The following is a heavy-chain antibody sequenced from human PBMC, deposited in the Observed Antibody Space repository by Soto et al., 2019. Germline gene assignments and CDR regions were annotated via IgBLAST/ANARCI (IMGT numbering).Heavy chain of an antibody. D-gene: IGHD2-2*01. J-gene: IGHJ6*02. CDR3: ARTVPARKYYYAMGV. V-gene: IGHV5-51*01. Sequence: PGESLKISCKGSGYSFTSYWIGWARQMPGKGLEWMGIIYPGDSDTRYSPSFQGQVTISADKSISTAYLQWSSLKASDNAMYYCARTVPARKYYYAMGVWAQGKTVTVS. CDR1: GYSFTSYW. CDR2: IYPGDSDT.